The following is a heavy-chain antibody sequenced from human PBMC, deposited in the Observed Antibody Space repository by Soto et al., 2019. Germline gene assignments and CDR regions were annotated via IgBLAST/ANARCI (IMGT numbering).Heavy chain of an antibody. CDR1: GGSISSYY. D-gene: IGHD2-21*01. V-gene: IGHV4-59*01. CDR3: ARGVCGGGDCPILHPTAFDP. J-gene: IGHJ5*02. CDR2: IYYSGST. Sequence: SETLSLTCTVSGGSISSYYWSWIRQPPGKGLEWIGYIYYSGSTNYNPSLKSRVTISVDTSKNQFSLKLSSVTAADTAVYYCARGVCGGGDCPILHPTAFDPWGQGTLVTVSS.